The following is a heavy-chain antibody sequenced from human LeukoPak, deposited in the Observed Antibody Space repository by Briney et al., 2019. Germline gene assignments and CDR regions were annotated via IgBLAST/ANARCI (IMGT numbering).Heavy chain of an antibody. CDR1: GFTFSSYA. D-gene: IGHD6-13*01. CDR3: VRVAGTYSQNNWFDP. J-gene: IGHJ5*02. CDR2: ISSNGGST. Sequence: GGSLRLSCTASGFTFSSYAMHWVRQAPGKGLEYVSAISSNGGSTYYADSVKGRFTISRDNSKNTLYLQMSSLRAEDTAVYYCVRVAGTYSQNNWFDPWGQGTLVTVSS. V-gene: IGHV3-64D*06.